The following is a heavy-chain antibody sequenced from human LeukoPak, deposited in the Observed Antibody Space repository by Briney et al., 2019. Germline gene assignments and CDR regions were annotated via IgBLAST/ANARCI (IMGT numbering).Heavy chain of an antibody. CDR1: GFTFSSYA. D-gene: IGHD3-10*01. J-gene: IGHJ5*02. V-gene: IGHV3-23*01. CDR2: ISGSGGST. Sequence: GGSLRLSCAASGFTFSSYAMRWVRQAPGKGLEWVSDISGSGGSTYYADSVKGRFTISSDNSKNTLYIQMNSLRDEDTAVYYCARAGRGRYYGSGSPLHPNSFDPWGQGTLVTVSS. CDR3: ARAGRGRYYGSGSPLHPNSFDP.